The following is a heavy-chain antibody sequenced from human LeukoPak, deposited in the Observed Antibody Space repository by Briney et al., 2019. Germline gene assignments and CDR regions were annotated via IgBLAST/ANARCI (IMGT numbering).Heavy chain of an antibody. CDR1: GYTFTSYD. J-gene: IGHJ4*02. V-gene: IGHV1-8*01. CDR2: MNPNSGNT. Sequence: ASVKVSCKASGYTFTSYDINWVRQATGQGLEWMGWMNPNSGNTGYAQKFQGRVTMTRNTSISTAYMEPSSLRSEDTAVYYCARGVPPATRRYCSSTSCYTLYYFDYWGQGTLVTVSS. D-gene: IGHD2-2*02. CDR3: ARGVPPATRRYCSSTSCYTLYYFDY.